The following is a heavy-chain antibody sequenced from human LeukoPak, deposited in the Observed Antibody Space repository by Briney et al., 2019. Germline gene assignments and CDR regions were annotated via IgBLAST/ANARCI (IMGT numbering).Heavy chain of an antibody. CDR1: GYTFSSYD. CDR2: MNANSGNT. J-gene: IGHJ3*02. D-gene: IGHD1-7*01. V-gene: IGHV1-8*01. CDR3: TRISSWGTSESALDI. Sequence: ASVKVSCKASGYTFSSYDINWVRQATGQGLEWMGWMNANSGNTGYAQKFQGRVTMTRDTSISTAYMELSSLRSEDTAVYYCTRISSWGTSESALDIWGQGTMVTVSS.